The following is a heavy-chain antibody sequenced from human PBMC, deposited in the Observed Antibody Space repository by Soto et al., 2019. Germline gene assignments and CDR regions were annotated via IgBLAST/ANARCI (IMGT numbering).Heavy chain of an antibody. J-gene: IGHJ4*02. V-gene: IGHV2-5*02. D-gene: IGHD3-3*01. Sequence: SGPTLVNPTQTLTLTCTFSGFSLSTSGVGVGWIRQPPGKALEWLALIYWDDDKRYSPSLKSRLTITKDTSKNQVVLTMTNMDPVDTATYYCAHSFSTRLTIFGVVTPDYYFDCWGQGTLVTVSS. CDR3: AHSFSTRLTIFGVVTPDYYFDC. CDR1: GFSLSTSGVG. CDR2: IYWDDDK.